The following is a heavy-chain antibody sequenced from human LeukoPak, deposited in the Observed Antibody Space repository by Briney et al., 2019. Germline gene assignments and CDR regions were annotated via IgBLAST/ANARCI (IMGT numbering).Heavy chain of an antibody. CDR2: ISYDGSNK. J-gene: IGHJ4*02. D-gene: IGHD3-10*01. CDR3: ATYGSGSHKSLPFDY. Sequence: PGRSLRLSCAASGFTFSSYAMHWVRQAPGKGLEWVAVISYDGSNKYYADSVKGRFTISRDNSKNTLYLQMNSLSAEDTAVYYCATYGSGSHKSLPFDYWGQGTLVTVSS. CDR1: GFTFSSYA. V-gene: IGHV3-30*04.